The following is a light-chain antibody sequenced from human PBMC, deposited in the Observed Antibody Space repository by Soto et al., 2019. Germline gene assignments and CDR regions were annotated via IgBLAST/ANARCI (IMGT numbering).Light chain of an antibody. V-gene: IGLV2-8*01. CDR3: SSYAGSDNFVV. CDR1: NSDVGAYNS. J-gene: IGLJ2*01. Sequence: QSALTQPPSASGSPGQSVTISCTGTNSDVGAYNSVSWYQRHPGTAPKLMIYEVTKRPSGVPDRFSGSRFGNTASLTVSGLPAEDEADYYCSSYAGSDNFVVFGGGTKLTVL. CDR2: EVT.